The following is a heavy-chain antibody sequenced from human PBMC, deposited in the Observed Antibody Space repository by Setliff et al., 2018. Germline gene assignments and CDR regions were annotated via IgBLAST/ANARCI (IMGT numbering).Heavy chain of an antibody. J-gene: IGHJ6*03. Sequence: PSETLSLTCSVSGASVSSHYWDWIRQPPGKGLEWIGYIYYSGSTNYNPSLKSRVTMSVDQSKNHFSLKLSSVTAADTAIYYCARHTRGNYFYMDAWGKGTTVTVSS. CDR1: GASVSSHY. CDR3: ARHTRGNYFYMDA. V-gene: IGHV4-59*08. CDR2: IYYSGST.